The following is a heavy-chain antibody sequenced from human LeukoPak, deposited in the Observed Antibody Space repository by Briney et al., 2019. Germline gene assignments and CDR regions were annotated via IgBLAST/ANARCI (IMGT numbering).Heavy chain of an antibody. CDR3: ARASYTGELDY. D-gene: IGHD7-27*01. V-gene: IGHV4-59*01. CDR2: IYYSGST. J-gene: IGHJ4*02. Sequence: SETLSLTCTVSGVSISSYYGSWIRQPPGKGLEWIGYIYYSGSTNYNPSLKSRVTISVDTSKNQFSLKLSSVTAADTAVYYCARASYTGELDYWGQGTLVTVSS. CDR1: GVSISSYY.